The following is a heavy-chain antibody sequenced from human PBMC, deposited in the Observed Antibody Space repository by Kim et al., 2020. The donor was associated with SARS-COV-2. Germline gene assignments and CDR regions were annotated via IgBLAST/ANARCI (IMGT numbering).Heavy chain of an antibody. Sequence: RFTISRDNSKNTLYLQMNSLRAEDTAVDYCAREQKPAAGTYYYYYGMDVWGQGTTVTVSS. CDR3: AREQKPAAGTYYYYYGMDV. J-gene: IGHJ6*02. D-gene: IGHD6-13*01. V-gene: IGHV3-30*07.